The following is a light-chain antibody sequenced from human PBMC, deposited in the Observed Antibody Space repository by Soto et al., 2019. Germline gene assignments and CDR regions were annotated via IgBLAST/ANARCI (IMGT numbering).Light chain of an antibody. CDR1: QSISSW. J-gene: IGKJ1*01. CDR2: DAS. Sequence: DIQMSQSPSAVSASVGDRVTITCRASQSISSWLAWYQQKPGKAPKLLIYDASSLESGVSSRFSGSGSGTEFTLTISRLQPDDFATYYCQQYNNNWRSFGQGAKV. V-gene: IGKV1-5*01. CDR3: QQYNNNWRS.